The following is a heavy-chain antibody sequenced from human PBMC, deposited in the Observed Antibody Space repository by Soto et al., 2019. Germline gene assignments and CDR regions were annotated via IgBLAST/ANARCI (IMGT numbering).Heavy chain of an antibody. CDR2: ISGSGGST. D-gene: IGHD6-6*01. V-gene: IGHV3-23*01. CDR1: GFTFSSYA. J-gene: IGHJ4*02. Sequence: EVQLLESGGGLVQPGGSLRLSCAASGFTFSSYAMSWVRQAPGKGLEWVSAISGSGGSTYYADSVKGRFTISRDNSKNTLFLQMNSLRAEDTSVYYCAKDRGYSSSGLDYCGQGTLVTVSS. CDR3: AKDRGYSSSGLDY.